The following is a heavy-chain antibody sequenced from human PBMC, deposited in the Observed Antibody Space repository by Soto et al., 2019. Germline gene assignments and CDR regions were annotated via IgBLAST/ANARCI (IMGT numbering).Heavy chain of an antibody. D-gene: IGHD3-10*01. CDR3: ARGRLELLWFGESQRWFDP. CDR2: INHSGST. CDR1: GGSFSGYY. V-gene: IGHV4-34*01. Sequence: SETLSLTCAVYGGSFSGYYWSWIRQPPGKGLEWIGEINHSGSTNYNPSLKSRVTISLDTSKNQFSLKLSSVTAADTAVYYCARGRLELLWFGESQRWFDPWGQGTLVTVSS. J-gene: IGHJ5*02.